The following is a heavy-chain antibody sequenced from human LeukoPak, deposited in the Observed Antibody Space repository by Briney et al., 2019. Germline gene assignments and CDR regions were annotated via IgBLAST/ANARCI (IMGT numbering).Heavy chain of an antibody. D-gene: IGHD2-15*01. CDR1: GYTFTNYT. CDR3: ARPFCSGDNCHSYFDH. J-gene: IGHJ4*02. Sequence: ASVKVSCKASGYTFTNYTMNWVRQAPGQGLERMGWINPSTANPTYAQGFTGRFVFSVDTSVTTAYLQISRLKAEDTAVYYCARPFCSGDNCHSYFDHWGQGTLVTVSS. V-gene: IGHV7-4-1*02. CDR2: INPSTANP.